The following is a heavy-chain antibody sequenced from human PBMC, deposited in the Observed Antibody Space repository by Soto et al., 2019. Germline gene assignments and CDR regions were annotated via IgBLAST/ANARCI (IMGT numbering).Heavy chain of an antibody. CDR2: ISGSGGST. V-gene: IGHV3-23*01. CDR1: GFTFSSYA. CDR3: AKDQNIQLWPRYYYYGMDV. Sequence: PGGSLRLSCAASGFTFSSYAMSWVRQAPGKGLEWVSAISGSGGSTYYADSVKGRFTISRDNSMNTLYLQMNSLKAEDTAVYYCAKDQNIQLWPRYYYYGMDVWGQGTTVTVSS. D-gene: IGHD5-18*01. J-gene: IGHJ6*02.